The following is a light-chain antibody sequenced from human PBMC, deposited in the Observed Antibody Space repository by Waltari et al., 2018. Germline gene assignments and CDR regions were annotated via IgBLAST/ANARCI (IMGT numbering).Light chain of an antibody. CDR2: SAS. J-gene: IGKJ2*01. CDR3: QQSYITPYT. CDR1: QSITGH. Sequence: DIQMTQAPSSLSASVGDRVTMTCRTSQSITGHLNWFQQQPGKAPKLLIHSASALQSGVPXRFSGRGSGTHFTLTISSLQPEDFATYFCQQSYITPYTFGQGTKLEIK. V-gene: IGKV1-39*01.